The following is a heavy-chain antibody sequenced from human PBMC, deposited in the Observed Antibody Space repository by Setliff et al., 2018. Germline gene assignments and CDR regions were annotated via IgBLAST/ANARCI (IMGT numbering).Heavy chain of an antibody. J-gene: IGHJ5*02. D-gene: IGHD6-19*01. CDR1: GFTFSGAA. CDR2: IRSKADKYAT. V-gene: IGHV3-73*01. CDR3: ILPCTSGWHNWLDP. Sequence: LSCAASGFTFSGAAIHWVRQATGKGLEWVGHIRSKADKYATDYGASAKGRFIISRDDSKKTAYLQMSSLKVEDTAMYYCILPCTSGWHNWLDPWGQGTLVTVSS.